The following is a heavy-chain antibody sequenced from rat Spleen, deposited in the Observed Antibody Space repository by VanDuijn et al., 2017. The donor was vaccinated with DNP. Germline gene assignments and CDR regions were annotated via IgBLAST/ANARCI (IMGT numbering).Heavy chain of an antibody. V-gene: IGHV5S13*01. CDR3: AIPYGGHWDDLGY. Sequence: EVQLVESGGGLVQPGRSLKLSCAASGFTFSDYYMAWVRQAPTKGLEWVASISYDGVHAYYRDSVKGRFTISRDNAENTQYWQMDRLSSEDEATDCCAIPYGGHWDDLGYWGQGVMVTVSS. CDR1: GFTFSDYY. CDR2: ISYDGVHA. J-gene: IGHJ2*01. D-gene: IGHD1-3*01.